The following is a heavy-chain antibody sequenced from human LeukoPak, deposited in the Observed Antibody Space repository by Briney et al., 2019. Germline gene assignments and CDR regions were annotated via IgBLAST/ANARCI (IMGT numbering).Heavy chain of an antibody. CDR1: GGSISSGDYY. Sequence: PSETLSLTYTVSGGSISSGDYYWSWIRQPPGKGLEWIGYIYYSGSTYYNPSLKSRVTISVDTSKNQFSLKLTSVTAADTAVYYCARGGGDLLTPGALHEHWGQGTLVTVS. V-gene: IGHV4-30-4*01. CDR3: ARGGGDLLTPGALHEH. J-gene: IGHJ1*01. D-gene: IGHD2-21*02. CDR2: IYYSGST.